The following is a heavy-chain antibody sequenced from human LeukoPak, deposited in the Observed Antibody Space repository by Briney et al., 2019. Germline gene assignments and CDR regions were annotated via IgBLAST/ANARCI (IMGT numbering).Heavy chain of an antibody. D-gene: IGHD3-10*01. Sequence: GASAKVSCKASGYTFTGYYIHWVRQAPGQGLEWMGRINPNSGGTDYAQKFQGRVTMTRDTSISTAYMELTRLRSDDTAVYYCARDHYYASGSPSFDYWGQGTLVTVSS. V-gene: IGHV1-2*02. CDR1: GYTFTGYY. CDR2: INPNSGGT. J-gene: IGHJ4*02. CDR3: ARDHYYASGSPSFDY.